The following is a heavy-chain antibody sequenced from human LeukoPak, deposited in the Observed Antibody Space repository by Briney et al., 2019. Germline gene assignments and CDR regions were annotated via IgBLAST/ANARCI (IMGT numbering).Heavy chain of an antibody. Sequence: QSGGSLRLSCAASGFTFRTYWMSWLRQTPGKTLEWLANIKEDGSERYYVDSVKGRFTISRDNAKTSLYLQMNSLRAEDTAVYYCARVFPGYFDYWGQGALVIVSS. CDR3: ARVFPGYFDY. J-gene: IGHJ4*02. V-gene: IGHV3-7*01. CDR2: IKEDGSER. CDR1: GFTFRTYW.